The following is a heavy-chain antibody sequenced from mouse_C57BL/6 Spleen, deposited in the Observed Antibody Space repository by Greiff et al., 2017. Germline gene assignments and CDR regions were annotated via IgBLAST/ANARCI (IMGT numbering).Heavy chain of an antibody. CDR3: ASSRARYWYFDV. CDR1: GYAFTNYL. J-gene: IGHJ1*03. D-gene: IGHD3-3*01. Sequence: QVQLQQSGAELVRPGPSVKVSCKASGYAFTNYLIEWIGVINPGSGGTNYNEKFKGKATLTADKSSSTAYMQLSSLTSEDSAVYFCASSRARYWYFDVWGTGTTVTVSS. CDR2: INPGSGGT. V-gene: IGHV1-54*01.